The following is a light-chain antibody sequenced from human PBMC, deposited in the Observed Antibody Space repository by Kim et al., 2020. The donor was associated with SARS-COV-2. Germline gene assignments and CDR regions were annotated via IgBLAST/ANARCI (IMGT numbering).Light chain of an antibody. Sequence: ASGGDRVTITCRASQGISNCLAWYQQKPGKVPKLLIYAASTLQTGVPSRFSGSGSGTDFTLTISSLQPEDVATYYCQKYNSAPRTFGQGTKVDIK. CDR3: QKYNSAPRT. CDR1: QGISNC. CDR2: AAS. V-gene: IGKV1-27*01. J-gene: IGKJ1*01.